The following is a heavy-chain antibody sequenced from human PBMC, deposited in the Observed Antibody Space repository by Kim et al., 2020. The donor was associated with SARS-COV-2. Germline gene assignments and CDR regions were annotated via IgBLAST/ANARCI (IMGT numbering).Heavy chain of an antibody. CDR2: ISYSGNT. CDR1: GGSIGSGNYY. Sequence: SETLSLTCSVSGGSIGSGNYYWSWIRQHPGKGLEWIGSISYSGNTYYTPSLKSRLTMSPDTSQNQISLKMTSVTDADTAVYFCARDGRVGYNWFDPWGQG. CDR3: ARDGRVGYNWFDP. D-gene: IGHD2-15*01. J-gene: IGHJ5*02. V-gene: IGHV4-31*03.